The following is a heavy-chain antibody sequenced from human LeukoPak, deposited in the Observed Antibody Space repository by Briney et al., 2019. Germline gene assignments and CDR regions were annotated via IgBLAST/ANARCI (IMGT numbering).Heavy chain of an antibody. J-gene: IGHJ4*02. D-gene: IGHD2-2*01. CDR1: GYSISNGYY. CDR2: IYYSGST. CDR3: ARYCSSTSCYDY. Sequence: SETLSLTCAVSGYSISNGYYWSWIRQPPGKGLEWIGYIYYSGSTYYNPSLKSRVTISVDTSKNQFSLKLSSVTAADTAVYYCARYCSSTSCYDYWGQGTLVTVSS. V-gene: IGHV4-30-4*08.